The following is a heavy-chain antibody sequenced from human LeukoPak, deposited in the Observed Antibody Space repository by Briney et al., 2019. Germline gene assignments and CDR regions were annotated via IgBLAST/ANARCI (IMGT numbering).Heavy chain of an antibody. V-gene: IGHV3-15*01. CDR2: IKSKSDGVTT. CDR1: GFTFSNAW. D-gene: IGHD2-2*01. CDR3: ARDPPYLPDFHSYRNLDY. J-gene: IGHJ4*02. Sequence: GGSLRLSCAASGFTFSNAWMSWVRQAPGKGLEWVCRIKSKSDGVTTDYAAPVKGRFTISRDDSKNTLYLQMNSLKTEDTAVYYCARDPPYLPDFHSYRNLDYWGQGTLVTVSS.